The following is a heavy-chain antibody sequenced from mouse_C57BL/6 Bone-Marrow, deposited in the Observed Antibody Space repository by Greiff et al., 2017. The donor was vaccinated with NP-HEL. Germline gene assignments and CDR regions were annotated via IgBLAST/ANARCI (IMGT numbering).Heavy chain of an antibody. CDR2: ISGGGGNT. CDR1: GFTFSSYT. Sequence: EVHLVESGGGLVKPGGSLKLSCAASGFTFSSYTMSWVRQTPEKRLECVATISGGGGNTYYPDSVKGRFTISRDNAKNTLYLQMSSLRSEDTALYYCARSEAYWGQGTLVTVSA. CDR3: ARSEAY. V-gene: IGHV5-9*01. J-gene: IGHJ3*01.